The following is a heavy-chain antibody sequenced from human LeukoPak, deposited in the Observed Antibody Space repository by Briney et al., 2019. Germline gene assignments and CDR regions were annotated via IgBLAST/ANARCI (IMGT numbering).Heavy chain of an antibody. Sequence: ASVKVSCKASGYTFTSYYMHWVRQAPGQGLEWMGIINPSGGSTSYAQKFQGRVTMTRDTSTSTVYMELSSLRSEDTAVYYCARGQFGGVISPSEVINDAFDIWGQGTMVTVSS. V-gene: IGHV1-46*01. J-gene: IGHJ3*02. CDR1: GYTFTSYY. CDR3: ARGQFGGVISPSEVINDAFDI. D-gene: IGHD3-16*02. CDR2: INPSGGST.